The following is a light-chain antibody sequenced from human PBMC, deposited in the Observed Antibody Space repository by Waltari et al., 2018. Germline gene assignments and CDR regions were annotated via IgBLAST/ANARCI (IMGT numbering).Light chain of an antibody. CDR2: DVT. J-gene: IGLJ2*01. CDR1: NNDVGASTF. V-gene: IGLV2-14*03. Sequence: QSALTQPAPVSGSPGQSITISCTGTNNDVGASTFVFCYQQHPGRAPQLMIYDVTERPSGISYRFSGSKSANTASLTISGLLPEDEAIYYCCSFTATHTLLFGGGTTVTVL. CDR3: CSFTATHTLL.